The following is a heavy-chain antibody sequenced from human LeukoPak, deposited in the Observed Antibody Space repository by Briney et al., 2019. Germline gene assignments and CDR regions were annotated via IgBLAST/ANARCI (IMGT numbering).Heavy chain of an antibody. CDR2: IYTSGST. J-gene: IGHJ6*03. D-gene: IGHD5-12*01. CDR1: GGSISTYY. V-gene: IGHV4-4*07. CDR3: ARVPYSGYHWTHDMDV. Sequence: SETLSLTCTVSGGSISTYYWTWIRQPAGKGLEWIGRIYTSGSTNYNPSLKSRVTMSVDTSRNQFSLKLTSVTAADTAVYYCARVPYSGYHWTHDMDVWGKGTTVTVSS.